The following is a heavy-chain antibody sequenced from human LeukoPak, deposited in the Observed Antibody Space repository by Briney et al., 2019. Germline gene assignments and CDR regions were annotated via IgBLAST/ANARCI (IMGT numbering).Heavy chain of an antibody. CDR2: IWYDGSNK. CDR3: ARDLDSSGYVDY. V-gene: IGHV3-33*01. D-gene: IGHD3-22*01. Sequence: GRPLRLSCAASGFTFSSYGMHWVGQAPGKGLEWVAVIWYDGSNKYYADSVKGRFTISRDNSKNTLYLQMNSLRAEDTAVYSCARDLDSSGYVDYWGQGTLVTVSS. J-gene: IGHJ4*02. CDR1: GFTFSSYG.